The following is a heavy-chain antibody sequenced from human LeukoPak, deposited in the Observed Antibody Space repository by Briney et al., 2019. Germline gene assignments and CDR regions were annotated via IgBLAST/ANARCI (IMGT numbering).Heavy chain of an antibody. Sequence: GRSLRLSCAASGFTFDDYAMHWVRQTPGKGLEWISGINWNSNDIGYADSVKGRFTISRDNAKNSLYLQMNSLRAEDMALYYCAKAYSSRTGGPFDIWGQGTMVTVSS. CDR2: INWNSNDI. V-gene: IGHV3-9*03. J-gene: IGHJ3*02. CDR3: AKAYSSRTGGPFDI. CDR1: GFTFDDYA. D-gene: IGHD6-13*01.